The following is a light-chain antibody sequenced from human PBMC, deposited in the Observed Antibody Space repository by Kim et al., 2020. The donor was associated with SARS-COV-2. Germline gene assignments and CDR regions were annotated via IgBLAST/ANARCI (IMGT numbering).Light chain of an antibody. Sequence: NFMLTQPHSVSESPGETVTISCTRTSGNIDSNHVQWYQQRPGSAPTTVIYEDDRRPSGVPDRFSGSSDRSSNSASLTISGLKTDDEADYYCQSYGARTQVFGGGTQLTVL. CDR2: EDD. CDR3: QSYGARTQV. V-gene: IGLV6-57*03. J-gene: IGLJ3*02. CDR1: SGNIDSNH.